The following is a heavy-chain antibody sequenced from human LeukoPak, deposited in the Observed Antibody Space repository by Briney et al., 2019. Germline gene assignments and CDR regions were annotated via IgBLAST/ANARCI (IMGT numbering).Heavy chain of an antibody. D-gene: IGHD3-22*01. CDR2: ISAYNGNT. CDR3: ARGGDYYDSSGYYLSHFDY. Sequence: ASVKVSCKASGYTFTSYGISWVRQAPGQGLEWMGWISAYNGNTNYAQKLQGRVTMTTDTSTSTAYMELRSLRSDDTAMYYCARGGDYYDSSGYYLSHFDYWGQGTLVTVSS. J-gene: IGHJ4*02. V-gene: IGHV1-18*01. CDR1: GYTFTSYG.